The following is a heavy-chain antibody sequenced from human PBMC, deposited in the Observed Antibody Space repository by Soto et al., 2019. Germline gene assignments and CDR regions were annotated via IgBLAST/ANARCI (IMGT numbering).Heavy chain of an antibody. D-gene: IGHD1-7*01. J-gene: IGHJ5*02. V-gene: IGHV1-8*02. CDR3: ARERTGTTSNWFDP. CDR1: GYTFTSYA. Sequence: ASVKVSCKASGYTFTSYAMNWVRQAPGQRLEWMGWMNPNSGNTVYAQKFQGRVTMTRNTSISTAYMELSSLRSEDTAVYYCARERTGTTSNWFDPWGQGTLVTVSS. CDR2: MNPNSGNT.